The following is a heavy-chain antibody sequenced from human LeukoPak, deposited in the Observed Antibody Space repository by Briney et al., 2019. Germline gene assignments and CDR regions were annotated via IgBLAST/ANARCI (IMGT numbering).Heavy chain of an antibody. Sequence: GASVKVSCKASGNTFTTYYIHWVRQAPGQGLEWMGIINPSGGSTTYAQIFQGRVTLTRDTSTSTVYMELSSLRSDDTAVYYCARAPKGVTTGYFDHWGQGTLVTVSS. CDR1: GNTFTTYY. J-gene: IGHJ4*02. V-gene: IGHV1-46*01. CDR2: INPSGGST. CDR3: ARAPKGVTTGYFDH. D-gene: IGHD1-26*01.